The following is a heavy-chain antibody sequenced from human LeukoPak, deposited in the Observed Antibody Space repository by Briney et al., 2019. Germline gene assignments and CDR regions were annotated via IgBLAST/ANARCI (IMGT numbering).Heavy chain of an antibody. CDR2: IDPNTGGT. D-gene: IGHD3-3*01. Sequence: ASVKVSCKASGYSFTGYYIHWVRQAPGQGLAWMGWIDPNTGGTNFAPKFQSRLTLTSDTPMRTAYMELRSLKSDDTAVYYCARVRTKTIFGASDAFDLWGQGTLVTVSS. V-gene: IGHV1-2*02. CDR3: ARVRTKTIFGASDAFDL. J-gene: IGHJ3*01. CDR1: GYSFTGYY.